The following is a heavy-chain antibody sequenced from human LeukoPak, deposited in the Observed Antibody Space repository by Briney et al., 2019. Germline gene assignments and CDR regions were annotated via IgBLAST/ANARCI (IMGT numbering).Heavy chain of an antibody. CDR2: IKKDGSEK. V-gene: IGHV3-7*01. J-gene: IGHJ4*02. D-gene: IGHD1-26*01. CDR3: ARDKIVGATIFDY. CDR1: GFTFSSYW. Sequence: GGSLRLSCAASGFTFSSYWMSWVRQVPGKGLEWVANIKKDGSEKKYVDSVKGRFTISRGNAKNSLYLQMNSLRAEDTAVYYCARDKIVGATIFDYWGQGTLVTVSS.